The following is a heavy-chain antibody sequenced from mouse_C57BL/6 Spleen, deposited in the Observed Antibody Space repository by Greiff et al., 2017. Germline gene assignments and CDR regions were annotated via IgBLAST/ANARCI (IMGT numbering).Heavy chain of an antibody. V-gene: IGHV14-3*01. CDR1: GFNIKNTY. CDR3: AFYNNYGAWFAY. CDR2: IDPADGNT. Sequence: EVQLQQSVAELVRPGASVKLSCTASGFNIKNTYMHWVKQRPEQGLEWIGRIDPADGNTKYDTKFQGKATITADTSSNTAYLQLSSLTSKDPAIYDCAFYNNYGAWFAYWGQGTLVTVSA. D-gene: IGHD2-5*01. J-gene: IGHJ3*01.